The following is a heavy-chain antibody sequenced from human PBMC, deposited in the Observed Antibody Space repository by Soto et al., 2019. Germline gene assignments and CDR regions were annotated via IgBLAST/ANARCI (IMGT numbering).Heavy chain of an antibody. D-gene: IGHD5-12*01. CDR2: ISAYNGNT. V-gene: IGHV1-18*01. J-gene: IGHJ4*02. Sequence: ASVKVSCKASGYSFTSSGISWVRQAPGQGLEWMGWISAYNGNTNYAQKLQGRVTMTTDTSTSTAYMELRSLRSDDTAVYYCARDIIVATIPFFDYWGQGTLVTVSS. CDR1: GYSFTSSG. CDR3: ARDIIVATIPFFDY.